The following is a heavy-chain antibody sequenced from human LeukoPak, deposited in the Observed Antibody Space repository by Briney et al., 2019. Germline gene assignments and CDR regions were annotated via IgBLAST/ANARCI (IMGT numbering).Heavy chain of an antibody. CDR3: ARSHSSGPYNWSDP. Sequence: SETLSLTCTVSGGSISSGDYYWSWIRQPPGKGLEWIGYIYYSGSTYYNPSLKSRVTISVDTSKNQFSLKLSSVTAADTAVYYCARSHSSGPYNWSDPWGQGTLVTVSS. D-gene: IGHD3-22*01. J-gene: IGHJ5*02. CDR2: IYYSGST. V-gene: IGHV4-30-4*01. CDR1: GGSISSGDYY.